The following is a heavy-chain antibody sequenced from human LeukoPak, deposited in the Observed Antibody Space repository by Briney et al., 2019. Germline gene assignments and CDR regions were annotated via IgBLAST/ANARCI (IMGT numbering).Heavy chain of an antibody. CDR2: ISGSGGST. D-gene: IGHD2-2*01. J-gene: IGHJ4*02. CDR3: AREPGYCSSTSCYEFDY. CDR1: GFTFSSYA. V-gene: IGHV3-23*01. Sequence: GGSLRLSCAASGFTFSSYAMSWVRLAPGKGLEWVSAISGSGGSTYYADSVKGRFTISRDNSKNTLYLQMNSLRAEDTAVYYCAREPGYCSSTSCYEFDYWGQGTLVTVSS.